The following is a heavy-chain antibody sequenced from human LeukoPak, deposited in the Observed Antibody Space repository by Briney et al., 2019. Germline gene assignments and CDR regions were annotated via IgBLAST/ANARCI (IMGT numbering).Heavy chain of an antibody. CDR2: INPNSGGT. Sequence: ASVKVSCKASGYTFTGYLIHWVRQAPGQGLEWMGWINPNSGGTNYAQKFQGKVTMTRDTSISTAYMELSRLTSDDTAVYYCAREYYSISDYWGQGALVTVSS. D-gene: IGHD2-21*01. CDR3: AREYYSISDY. J-gene: IGHJ4*02. V-gene: IGHV1-2*02. CDR1: GYTFTGYL.